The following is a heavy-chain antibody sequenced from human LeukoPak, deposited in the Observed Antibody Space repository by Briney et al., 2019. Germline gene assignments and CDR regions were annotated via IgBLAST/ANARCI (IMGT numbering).Heavy chain of an antibody. Sequence: SETLSLTCTVSGGSIIGYYWSWIRQPPGRGLEWIGNIYYSGSTNYNPSLKSRVTISVDTSKNQFSLKLSSVTAADTAVYYCARDRGYCSGGSCYRWFDPWGQGTLVTVSS. V-gene: IGHV4-59*01. D-gene: IGHD2-15*01. CDR3: ARDRGYCSGGSCYRWFDP. CDR2: IYYSGST. CDR1: GGSIIGYY. J-gene: IGHJ5*02.